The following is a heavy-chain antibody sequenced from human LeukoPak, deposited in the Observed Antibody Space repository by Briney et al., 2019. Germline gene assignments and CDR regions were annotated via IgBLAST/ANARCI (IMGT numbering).Heavy chain of an antibody. CDR1: GFTFSSYA. CDR2: ISGSGGST. D-gene: IGHD2-21*01. J-gene: IGHJ3*02. V-gene: IGHV3-23*01. Sequence: PGGSLRLSCAASGFTFSSYAMSWVRQAPGKGLEWVSAISGSGGSTYYADSVKGRFTISRDNSKNTLYLQMNSLRAEDTAVYYCAKDTCGGGDCSWAFDIWGQGTMVTVSS. CDR3: AKDTCGGGDCSWAFDI.